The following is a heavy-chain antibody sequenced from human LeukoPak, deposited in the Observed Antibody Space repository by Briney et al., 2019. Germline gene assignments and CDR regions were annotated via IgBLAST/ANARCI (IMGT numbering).Heavy chain of an antibody. V-gene: IGHV4-39*01. CDR2: IYYSGRT. Sequence: PSETLSLTCTVSGGSISNTGYYWRWIRQPPGKGLEWIASIYYSGRTYYNPSLKSRVTISVDTSKNQFSLKLSSVTAADTAVYSCARLRTGSYCSGGTCREGWFDPWGQGTLVTVSS. CDR1: GGSISNTGYY. D-gene: IGHD2-15*01. J-gene: IGHJ5*02. CDR3: ARLRTGSYCSGGTCREGWFDP.